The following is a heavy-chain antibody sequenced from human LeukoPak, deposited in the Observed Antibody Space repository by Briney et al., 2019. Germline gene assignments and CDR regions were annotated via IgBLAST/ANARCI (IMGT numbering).Heavy chain of an antibody. Sequence: SQTLSLTCAVSGGSISSGGYSWSWIRQPPGKGLEWIGYIYHSGSTYYNPSLKSRVTISVDRSKNQFSLKLSSVTAADTAVYYCARSSNRYCSSTSCYTNWFDPWGQGTLVTVSS. D-gene: IGHD2-2*02. CDR2: IYHSGST. CDR1: GGSISSGGYS. CDR3: ARSSNRYCSSTSCYTNWFDP. J-gene: IGHJ5*02. V-gene: IGHV4-30-2*01.